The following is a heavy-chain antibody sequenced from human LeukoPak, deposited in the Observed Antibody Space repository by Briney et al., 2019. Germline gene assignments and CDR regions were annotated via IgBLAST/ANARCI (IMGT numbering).Heavy chain of an antibody. J-gene: IGHJ5*02. D-gene: IGHD1-26*01. V-gene: IGHV6-1*01. CDR1: GDILSSNSAA. CDR2: TYYRSKLYN. Sequence: SQTLSLTCALSGDILSSNSAAWNWIRQSPARGLERLGRTYYRSKLYNDYAVSVKNRITLNPDTSKNPFSLRLNSVTPEDTAVYYCARDFGIVGAPLSNNWFDPWGQGTLVTVSS. CDR3: ARDFGIVGAPLSNNWFDP.